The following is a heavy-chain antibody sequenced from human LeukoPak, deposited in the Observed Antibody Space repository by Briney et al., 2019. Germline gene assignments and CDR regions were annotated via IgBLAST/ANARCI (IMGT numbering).Heavy chain of an antibody. CDR2: INHSGST. CDR1: GGSFSGYY. Sequence: PSETLSLTCAVYGGSFSGYYWSWIRQPPGKGLEWIGEINHSGSTNYNPSLKSRVTISVDTSKNQFSLKLSSVTAADTAVYYCARGGGYCSSTSCYRRVISGTRYYYYGMDVWGQGTTVTVSS. V-gene: IGHV4-34*01. CDR3: ARGGGYCSSTSCYRRVISGTRYYYYGMDV. D-gene: IGHD2-2*01. J-gene: IGHJ6*02.